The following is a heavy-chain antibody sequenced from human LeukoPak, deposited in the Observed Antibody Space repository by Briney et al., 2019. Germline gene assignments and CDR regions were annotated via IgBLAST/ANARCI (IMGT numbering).Heavy chain of an antibody. CDR3: ARVQKPRDGCNVGYYYMDV. CDR1: GGSISSYY. D-gene: IGHD5-24*01. V-gene: IGHV4-59*01. Sequence: SETLSLTCTVSGGSISSYYWSWIRQPPGKGLEWIGYIYYSGSTNYNPSLKSRVTISVDTSKNQFSLKLSSVTAADTAVYYCARVQKPRDGCNVGYYYMDVWGKGTTVTVSS. J-gene: IGHJ6*03. CDR2: IYYSGST.